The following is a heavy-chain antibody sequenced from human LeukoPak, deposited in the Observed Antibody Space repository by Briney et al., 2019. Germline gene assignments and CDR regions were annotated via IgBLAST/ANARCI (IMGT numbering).Heavy chain of an antibody. CDR2: INPNSGGT. V-gene: IGHV1-2*04. J-gene: IGHJ5*02. CDR3: ARGTSGSYYNWFDP. D-gene: IGHD3-10*01. Sequence: ASVKVSCKASGYTFTGYYMHWVRQAPGRGLEWMGWINPNSGGTNYAQKLQGWVTMTRDTSISTAYMELSRLRSDDTAVYYCARGTSGSYYNWFDPWGQGTLVTVSS. CDR1: GYTFTGYY.